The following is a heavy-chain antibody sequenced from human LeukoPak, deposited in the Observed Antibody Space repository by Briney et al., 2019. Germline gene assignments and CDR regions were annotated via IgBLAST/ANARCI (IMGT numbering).Heavy chain of an antibody. V-gene: IGHV4-59*08. CDR2: IYYSGST. D-gene: IGHD2-2*01. Sequence: SETLSLTCTVSGGSISSYYWSWIRQPPGKGLEWIGYIYYSGSTNYNPSLKSRVTISVDTSKNQFSLKLSSVTAADTAVYYCARHNVVVPAARNWFDPWGQGTLVTVSS. CDR3: ARHNVVVPAARNWFDP. J-gene: IGHJ5*02. CDR1: GGSISSYY.